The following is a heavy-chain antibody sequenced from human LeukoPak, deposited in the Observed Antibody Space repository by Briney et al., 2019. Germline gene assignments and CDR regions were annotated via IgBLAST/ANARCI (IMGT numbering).Heavy chain of an antibody. Sequence: GESLKISCKGSGYRFTNYWIGWVRQMPGKGLEWMGIIYPGDSDTRYSPSFQGQVTISADKSISTAYLQWSSLKASDTAMYYCARGLRLGELSFSHFDYGGQGTRVTVSS. CDR1: GYRFTNYW. CDR2: IYPGDSDT. D-gene: IGHD3-16*02. J-gene: IGHJ4*02. CDR3: ARGLRLGELSFSHFDY. V-gene: IGHV5-51*01.